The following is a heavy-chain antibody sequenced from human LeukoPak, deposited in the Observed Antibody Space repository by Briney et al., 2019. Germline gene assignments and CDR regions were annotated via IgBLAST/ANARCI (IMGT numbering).Heavy chain of an antibody. CDR3: ARSSGYPYFDY. CDR1: GFTFSDYS. CDR2: ITRTSDTI. J-gene: IGHJ4*02. D-gene: IGHD3-22*01. V-gene: IGHV3-48*01. Sequence: GGSLRLSCEASGFTFSDYSMNWVRQAPGEGLEWLSYITRTSDTIYYADSVKGRFTSSRDNAKNSVYLQRNSLRAEDTAVYYCARSSGYPYFDYWGQGTLVTVSS.